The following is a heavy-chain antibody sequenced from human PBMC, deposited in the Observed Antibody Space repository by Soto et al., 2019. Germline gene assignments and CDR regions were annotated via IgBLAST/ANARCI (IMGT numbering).Heavy chain of an antibody. V-gene: IGHV3-30*04. CDR3: AREMIPMIMGGMSAMDV. J-gene: IGHJ6*02. CDR1: KFTFASYV. CDR2: ISFDGTNK. Sequence: QVQLVESGGGVVQPARSQRLSCTASKFTFASYVMHWVRQAPGEGLEWVALISFDGTNKYYADSVKGRFTISRDNSKNTMYLQMNSLSPEDTAVYYCAREMIPMIMGGMSAMDVWGQGTTVTVS. D-gene: IGHD3-22*01.